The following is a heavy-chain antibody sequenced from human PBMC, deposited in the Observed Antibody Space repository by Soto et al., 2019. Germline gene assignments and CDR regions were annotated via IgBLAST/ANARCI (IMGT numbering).Heavy chain of an antibody. D-gene: IGHD2-15*01. CDR2: ISSSVIP. CDR3: AREYCSGSTCYFDY. Sequence: SETLSLTCNVSAGSVTTDYWSWIRQAPGRGLQWIGYISSSVIPVYTPSLKSRLSISVDPSKNHFSLALTSVTAADTAVYYCAREYCSGSTCYFDYWGQGTLVTVSS. J-gene: IGHJ4*02. V-gene: IGHV4-59*08. CDR1: AGSVTTDY.